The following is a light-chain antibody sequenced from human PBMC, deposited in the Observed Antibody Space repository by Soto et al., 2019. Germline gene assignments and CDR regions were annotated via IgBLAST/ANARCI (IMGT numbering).Light chain of an antibody. CDR1: QSVRSNF. V-gene: IGKV3-20*01. Sequence: ATLSCRASQSVRSNFLAWYQQKPGQAPRLLIYGASNRATGIPDRFSGSGSGTDFTLTISRLEPEDFAVYYCQQCGSSPWTFGQGTKVDI. J-gene: IGKJ1*01. CDR2: GAS. CDR3: QQCGSSPWT.